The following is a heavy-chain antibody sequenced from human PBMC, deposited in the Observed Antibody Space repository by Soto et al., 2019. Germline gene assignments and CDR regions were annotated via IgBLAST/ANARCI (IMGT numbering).Heavy chain of an antibody. Sequence: GDRFASCDRRWARHANGQGLEWMGWMNPNSGNTGYAQKFQGRVTMTRNTSISTAYMELSSLRSEDTAVYYCARGLDTKHYYGMDVRGQATTGTV. CDR3: ARGLDTKHYYGMDV. J-gene: IGHJ6*02. V-gene: IGHV1-8*01. D-gene: IGHD5-18*01. CDR2: MNPNSGNT. CDR1: GDRFASCD.